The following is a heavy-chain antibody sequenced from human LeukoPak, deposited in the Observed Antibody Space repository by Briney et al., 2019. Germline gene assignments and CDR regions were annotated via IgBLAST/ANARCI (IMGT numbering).Heavy chain of an antibody. CDR1: GGSISSGGYS. Sequence: SQTLSLTCAVSGGSISSGGYSWSWIRQPPGKGLEWIGYIYHSGSTYYNPSLKSRVAISVDRSKNQFSPKLSSVTAADTAVYYCASRLPPRAFDIWGQGTMVAVSS. V-gene: IGHV4-30-2*01. CDR3: ASRLPPRAFDI. CDR2: IYHSGST. J-gene: IGHJ3*02. D-gene: IGHD3-16*01.